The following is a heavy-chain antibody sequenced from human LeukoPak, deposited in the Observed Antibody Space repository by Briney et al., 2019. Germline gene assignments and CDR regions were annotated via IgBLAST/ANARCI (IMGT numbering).Heavy chain of an antibody. J-gene: IGHJ4*02. CDR2: INHSGST. CDR1: GGSFSGYY. Sequence: SETLSLTCAVYGGSFSGYYWSWIRQPPGKGLEWIGEINHSGSTNYNPSLKSRVTISVDTSKNQFSLKLSSVTAADTAVYYCAKETSITGAGDFWGQGALVTVSS. D-gene: IGHD1-20*01. CDR3: AKETSITGAGDF. V-gene: IGHV4-34*01.